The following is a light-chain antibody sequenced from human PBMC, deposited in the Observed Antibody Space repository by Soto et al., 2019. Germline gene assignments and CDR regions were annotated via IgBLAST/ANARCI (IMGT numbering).Light chain of an antibody. CDR2: SVS. CDR3: LLFYGGSHLGV. Sequence: QAVVTQEPSLTVSPGGTITLTCASSTGAVTSEYSPNWFQQKPGQAPRALIYSVSEKYSWTPARFSGSLLGGKAALTLSGVQPEDEAEYYCLLFYGGSHLGVFGGGTKLTVL. V-gene: IGLV7-43*01. J-gene: IGLJ2*01. CDR1: TGAVTSEYS.